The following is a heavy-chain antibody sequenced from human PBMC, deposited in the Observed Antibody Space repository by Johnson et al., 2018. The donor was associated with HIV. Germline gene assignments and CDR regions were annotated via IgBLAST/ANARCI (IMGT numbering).Heavy chain of an antibody. CDR2: IYSGGST. V-gene: IGHV3-66*01. CDR3: ARGLLWFGELLEAFDI. J-gene: IGHJ3*02. CDR1: GFTVSNNY. Sequence: VQLVESGGGLVQPGGSLRLSCAASGFTVSNNYMTWVRQAPGKGLEWVSLIYSGGSTFYADSVKGRFTISRDNSKNTLYLQMNSLRTEDTAVYYCARGLLWFGELLEAFDIWGQGTMVTVSS. D-gene: IGHD3-10*01.